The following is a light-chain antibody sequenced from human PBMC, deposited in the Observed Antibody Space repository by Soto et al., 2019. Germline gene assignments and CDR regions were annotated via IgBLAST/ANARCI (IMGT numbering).Light chain of an antibody. CDR2: GVT. V-gene: IGLV2-14*01. J-gene: IGLJ1*01. Sequence: QSALTQPASVSGSPGQSITITCTGTSSDIGGYDYVSWYQHHPGKAPKVIIYGVTNRPSGVSHRFSGSKSANTASLTIFGLQAEDEADYYCTSYTSSSTHVFGTGTKLTVL. CDR1: SSDIGGYDY. CDR3: TSYTSSSTHV.